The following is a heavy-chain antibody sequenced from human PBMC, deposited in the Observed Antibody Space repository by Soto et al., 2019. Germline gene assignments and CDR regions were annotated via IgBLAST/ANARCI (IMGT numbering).Heavy chain of an antibody. CDR2: IFPAAFDT. CDR1: GYSFISYW. V-gene: IGHV5-51*01. Sequence: PGESLKISCNGSGYSFISYWIAWVRQRPGKGLEWMGSIFPAAFDTRYSPSFQGQVTISVDTSISTAYLQWGRLEASDTAIYYCARQYYYDSSAYPNWGQGTQVTVSS. D-gene: IGHD3-22*01. J-gene: IGHJ4*02. CDR3: ARQYYYDSSAYPN.